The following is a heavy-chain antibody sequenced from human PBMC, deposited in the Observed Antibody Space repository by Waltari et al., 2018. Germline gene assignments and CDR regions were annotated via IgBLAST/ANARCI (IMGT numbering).Heavy chain of an antibody. CDR3: AGDQWYYDFWSAQNRGWFDP. V-gene: IGHV3-30*02. CDR2: IRYDGSNK. D-gene: IGHD3-3*01. Sequence: QVQLVESGGGVVQPGGSLRLSWAASGFTFSSYGMHWVRQAPGKGLEWVAFIRYDGSNKYYADSVKGRFTISRDNSKNTLYLQMNSLRAEDTAVYYCAGDQWYYDFWSAQNRGWFDPWGQGTLVTVSS. CDR1: GFTFSSYG. J-gene: IGHJ5*02.